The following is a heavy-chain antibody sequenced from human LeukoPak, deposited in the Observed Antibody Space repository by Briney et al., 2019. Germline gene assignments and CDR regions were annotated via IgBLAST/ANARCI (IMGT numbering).Heavy chain of an antibody. J-gene: IGHJ3*02. D-gene: IGHD6-13*01. CDR2: IYYSGST. V-gene: IGHV4-61*08. CDR1: GGSISSGGYY. CDR3: ARDSGSWYKKAFDI. Sequence: SQTLSLTCTVSGGSISSGGYYWSWIRQPPGKGLEWIGYIYYSGSTNYNPSLKSRVTISVDTSKNQFSLKLSSVTAADTAVYYCARDSGSWYKKAFDIWGQGTMVTVSS.